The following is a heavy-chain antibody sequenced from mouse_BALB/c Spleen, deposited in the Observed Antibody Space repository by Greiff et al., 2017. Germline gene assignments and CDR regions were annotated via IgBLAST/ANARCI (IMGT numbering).Heavy chain of an antibody. CDR1: GYSINSGYS. CDR2: IHYSGST. Sequence: EVQLQQSGPDLVKPSQSLSLTCTVTGYSINSGYSWHWIRQFPGKKLEWMGYIHYSGSTNYNPSLKSRISITRDTSKNQFFLQLNSVTTEDTATYYCAREGYDEAWFAYWGQGTLVTVSA. CDR3: AREGYDEAWFAY. J-gene: IGHJ3*01. D-gene: IGHD2-14*01. V-gene: IGHV3-1*02.